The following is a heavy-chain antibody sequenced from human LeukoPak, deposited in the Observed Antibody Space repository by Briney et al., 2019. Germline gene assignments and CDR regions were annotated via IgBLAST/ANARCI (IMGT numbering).Heavy chain of an antibody. CDR1: GYTFTIYA. J-gene: IGHJ6*02. V-gene: IGHV7-4-1*02. D-gene: IGHD3-10*01. CDR3: ARGVGYYGSGSYWAPSYYYGMDV. Sequence: ASVTVSCTASGYTFTIYAMNWVRQAPGQGLEWMGWINTNTGSPTYAQGFTGRFVFSLDTSVSTAYLQISSLKAEDTAVYYCARGVGYYGSGSYWAPSYYYGMDVWGQGTTVTVSS. CDR2: INTNTGSP.